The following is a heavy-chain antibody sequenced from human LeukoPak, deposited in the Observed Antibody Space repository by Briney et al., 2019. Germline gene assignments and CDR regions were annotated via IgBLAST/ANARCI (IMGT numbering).Heavy chain of an antibody. J-gene: IGHJ3*02. D-gene: IGHD3-3*01. Sequence: GSLRLSCAASGFTFSSYAMNWVRRAPGKGLEWVANIKQDGSEKYYLDSVKGRFTISRDNAKNSLYLQMNSLRAEDTAVYYCARDLSAGDFWSGFDIWGQGTMVTVSS. CDR3: ARDLSAGDFWSGFDI. V-gene: IGHV3-7*01. CDR2: IKQDGSEK. CDR1: GFTFSSYA.